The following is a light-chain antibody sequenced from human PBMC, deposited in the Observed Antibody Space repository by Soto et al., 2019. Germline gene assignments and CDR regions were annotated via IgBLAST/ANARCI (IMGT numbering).Light chain of an antibody. J-gene: IGKJ4*01. Sequence: DIQMTHSPSTLSGSVGYRVTITFRASQTISSWLAWYQQKPGKAPKLLIYKASTLKGGVPARFSGSGSGTEFTLTINSLQSEDFAVYYCQPYNNWPLTFGGGTKVDIK. CDR3: QPYNNWPLT. CDR2: KAS. V-gene: IGKV1-5*03. CDR1: QTISSW.